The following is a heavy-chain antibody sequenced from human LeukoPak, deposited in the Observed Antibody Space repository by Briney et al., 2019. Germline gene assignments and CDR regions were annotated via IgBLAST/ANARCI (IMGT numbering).Heavy chain of an antibody. J-gene: IGHJ3*02. V-gene: IGHV1-24*01. Sequence: ASVKVSCKVSGYTLTELSMHWVRQAPGKGLEWMGGFDPEDGETIYAQKFQGRVTMTEDTSTDTAYMELSSLRSEDTAVCYCATPSSGYYLADAFDIWGQGTMVTVSS. CDR1: GYTLTELS. D-gene: IGHD3-22*01. CDR3: ATPSSGYYLADAFDI. CDR2: FDPEDGET.